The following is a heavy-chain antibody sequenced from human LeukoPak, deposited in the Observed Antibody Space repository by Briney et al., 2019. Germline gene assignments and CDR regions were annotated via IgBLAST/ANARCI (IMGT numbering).Heavy chain of an antibody. V-gene: IGHV3-23*01. Sequence: GGSLRLSCAASGFTFSSYAMSWVRQAPGKGLEWVSAIIGSGGSTYYADSVKVRFTISRDNSKNTLYLQMNSLRAEDTAVYYCAKDLYDSSGYYPPTYFDYWGQGTLVTVSS. D-gene: IGHD3-22*01. CDR3: AKDLYDSSGYYPPTYFDY. CDR2: IIGSGGST. CDR1: GFTFSSYA. J-gene: IGHJ4*02.